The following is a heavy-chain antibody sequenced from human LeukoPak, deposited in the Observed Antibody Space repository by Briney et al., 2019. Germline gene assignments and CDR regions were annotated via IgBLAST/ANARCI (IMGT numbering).Heavy chain of an antibody. Sequence: PGGSLRLSCAASGFILSNSAMTWVRQPPGKGLEWIGEIYHSGSTNYNPSLKSRVTISVDTSKNQFSLKLSSVTAADTAVYYCVGTNGEAGAFDIWGQGTMVTVSS. CDR1: GFILSNSA. J-gene: IGHJ3*02. D-gene: IGHD2-8*01. CDR3: VGTNGEAGAFDI. CDR2: IYHSGST. V-gene: IGHV4-4*02.